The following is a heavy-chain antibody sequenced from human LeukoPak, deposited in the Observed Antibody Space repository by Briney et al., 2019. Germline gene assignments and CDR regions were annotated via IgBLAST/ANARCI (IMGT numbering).Heavy chain of an antibody. J-gene: IGHJ3*02. V-gene: IGHV4-38-2*02. D-gene: IGHD2-15*01. Sequence: PSDTLSLTCAVSGYSTSSGYYWGWIRQPPGKGLEWIGSIYHSGSTYYNPSLKSRVTISVDTSKNQFSLKLSSVTAADTAVYYCARDPFIGYCSGGSCSGAYDGAFDIWGQGTMVTVSS. CDR1: GYSTSSGYY. CDR2: IYHSGST. CDR3: ARDPFIGYCSGGSCSGAYDGAFDI.